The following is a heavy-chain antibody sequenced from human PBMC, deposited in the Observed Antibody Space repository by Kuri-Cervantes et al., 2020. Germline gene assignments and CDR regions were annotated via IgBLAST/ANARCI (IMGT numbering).Heavy chain of an antibody. J-gene: IGHJ4*02. CDR2: INEDGTQK. CDR3: VRNVHY. V-gene: IGHV3-7*01. Sequence: GGSLRLSCAASGFTFSSYGMHWVRQAPGKGLEWVANINEDGTQKYYMDSVKGRFTVSRDNAKNSLYLQMNSLRADDTALYYCVRNVHYWGQGTLVTVSS. D-gene: IGHD2-8*01. CDR1: GFTFSSYG.